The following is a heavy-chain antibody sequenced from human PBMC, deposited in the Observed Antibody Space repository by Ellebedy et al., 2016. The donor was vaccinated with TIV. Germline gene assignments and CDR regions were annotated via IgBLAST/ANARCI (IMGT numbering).Heavy chain of an antibody. D-gene: IGHD2-2*01. CDR1: GFTFSSYA. J-gene: IGHJ4*02. CDR2: IYGGGST. Sequence: GESLKISXTASGFTFSSYAMNWVRQAPGKGLEWVSLIYGGGSTYYADSVKGRFTISRDNSKNTLYLQMNSLRVEDTAVYYCARDPPSISTRTWGWGQGTLVTVSS. V-gene: IGHV3-66*01. CDR3: ARDPPSISTRTWG.